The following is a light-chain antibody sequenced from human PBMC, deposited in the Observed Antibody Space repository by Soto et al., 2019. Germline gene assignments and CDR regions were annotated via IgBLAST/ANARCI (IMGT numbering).Light chain of an antibody. V-gene: IGKV1-39*01. CDR2: AAS. CDR1: QYIGRH. Sequence: DIQMTQSPSSLSASVGDRVTITCRASQYIGRHLNWYQQKPGKAPKLLIYAASSLQSGVPSRFSGNGSGTDFTLTISSLQPEDFAAYYCQQSYSTPPDTFGQGTKLEIK. J-gene: IGKJ2*01. CDR3: QQSYSTPPDT.